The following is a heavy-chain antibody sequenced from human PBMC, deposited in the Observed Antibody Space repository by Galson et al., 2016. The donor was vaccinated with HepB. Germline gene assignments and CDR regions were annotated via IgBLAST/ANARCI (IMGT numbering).Heavy chain of an antibody. V-gene: IGHV4-39*01. CDR2: VYYSGNT. Sequence: SETLSLTCTVSGASISSSAYNWAWIRQAPGKGLEWLGSVYYSGNTYYNPSLRSRITISVDTSNNQFSLRLTSVTPADTAVYYCARQTVLRRVIPLWGQGTLVTVSS. D-gene: IGHD3-10*01. CDR3: ARQTVLRRVIPL. CDR1: GASISSSAYN. J-gene: IGHJ4*02.